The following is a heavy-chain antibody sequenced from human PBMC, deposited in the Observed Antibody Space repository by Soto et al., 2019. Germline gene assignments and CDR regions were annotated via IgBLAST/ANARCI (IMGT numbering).Heavy chain of an antibody. CDR1: GFTFRRNG. CDR3: VRDGINWGFDY. J-gene: IGHJ4*02. V-gene: IGHV3-33*01. D-gene: IGHD7-27*01. CDR2: IWKDGSNK. Sequence: QVQLVESGGGVVQPGRSLRLSCTASGFTFRRNGMHWVRQAPGKGLEWVAVIWKDGSNKYYADSVKERFTIARDNSKNTLALQMNSLRAEDTAVYYCVRDGINWGFDYWGQGTLVIVSS.